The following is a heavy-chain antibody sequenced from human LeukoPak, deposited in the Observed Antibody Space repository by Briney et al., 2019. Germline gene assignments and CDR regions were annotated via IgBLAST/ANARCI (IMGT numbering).Heavy chain of an antibody. CDR2: IYYSGNT. J-gene: IGHJ5*02. CDR3: ARSHTSPRWFDP. CDR1: GGSINSYY. Sequence: SETLSLTCTVSGGSINSYYWSWIRQPPGKGLEWIGYIYYSGNTNYNPSLQSRVTISVDTSKNQFSLKLSSVTTADTAVYYCARSHTSPRWFDPWGQGTLVTVSS. V-gene: IGHV4-59*01. D-gene: IGHD2-2*01.